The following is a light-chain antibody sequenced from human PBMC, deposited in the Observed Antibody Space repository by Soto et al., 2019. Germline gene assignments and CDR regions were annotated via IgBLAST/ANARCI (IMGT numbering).Light chain of an antibody. CDR3: GSYTSTSTHV. CDR1: SNDIGGYNY. CDR2: DVS. V-gene: IGLV2-14*03. Sequence: QSALTQPASVSGSPAQSITISCTGTSNDIGGYNYVSWYQHHPGKAPKLMIFDVSNRPSGVSNRFSGSKSGNTASLTISGLEAEDEADYYCGSYTSTSTHVFGTGTKVTVL. J-gene: IGLJ1*01.